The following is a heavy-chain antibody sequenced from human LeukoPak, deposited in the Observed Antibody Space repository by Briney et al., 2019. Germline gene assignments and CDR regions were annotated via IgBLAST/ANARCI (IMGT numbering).Heavy chain of an antibody. J-gene: IGHJ4*02. CDR1: GFTFSNYA. CDR3: AKDTLGYCSGGICYNY. V-gene: IGHV3-23*01. Sequence: GGSLRLSCAASGFTFSNYAMTWVRQAPGKGLEWVSGISGSGGGTYYTDSVKGRFTIFRDNSKNTLYLQMNSLRAEDTAVYYCAKDTLGYCSGGICYNYWGQGTLVTVSS. CDR2: ISGSGGGT. D-gene: IGHD2-15*01.